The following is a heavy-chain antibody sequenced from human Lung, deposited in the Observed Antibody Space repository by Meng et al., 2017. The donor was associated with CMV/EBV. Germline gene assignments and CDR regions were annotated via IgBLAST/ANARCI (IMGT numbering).Heavy chain of an antibody. Sequence: QVRLVESGGGGVPPGGSLSLSCGASGLSTYGMHWVRQVPGKGLEWVAFIWFDGSSKYYADSVKGRFSISRDNSKNTLYLQMNSLRPEDTGVYYCAKDGKSGGYFDYWGQGTLVTVSS. CDR3: AKDGKSGGYFDY. CDR2: IWFDGSSK. V-gene: IGHV3-30*02. J-gene: IGHJ4*02. CDR1: GLSTYG. D-gene: IGHD1-1*01.